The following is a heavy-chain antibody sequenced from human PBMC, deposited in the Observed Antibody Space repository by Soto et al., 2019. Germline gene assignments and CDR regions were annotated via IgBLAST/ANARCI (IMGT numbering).Heavy chain of an antibody. V-gene: IGHV3-23*01. D-gene: IGHD3-16*02. Sequence: AGGSLRLSCAASGFTFSSYAMSWVRQAPGKGLEWVSAISGSGGSTYYADSVKGRFTISRDNAKNSLYLQMNSLRAEDTAVYYCARVVITFGGVIAHFDYWGQGTLVTVSS. CDR1: GFTFSSYA. CDR2: ISGSGGST. CDR3: ARVVITFGGVIAHFDY. J-gene: IGHJ4*02.